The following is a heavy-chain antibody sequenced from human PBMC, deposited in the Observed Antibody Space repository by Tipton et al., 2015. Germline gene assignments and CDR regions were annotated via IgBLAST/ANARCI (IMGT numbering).Heavy chain of an antibody. J-gene: IGHJ5*02. V-gene: IGHV4-39*07. D-gene: IGHD2-15*01. Sequence: GLVKPSETLSVTCNVSGDSVTSSSYYWGWVRQPPGKGLEWIANVRYGGGTYYNASLKTRITTSIDRSRNQLSLNLTSVNAADTAVYYCARGGNNWFDPWGQGTLVTVSS. CDR3: ARGGNNWFDP. CDR2: VRYGGGT. CDR1: GDSVTSSSYY.